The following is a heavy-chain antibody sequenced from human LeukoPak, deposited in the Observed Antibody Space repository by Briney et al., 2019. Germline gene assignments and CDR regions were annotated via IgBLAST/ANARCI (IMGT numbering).Heavy chain of an antibody. CDR3: AKGTAAAACPEGNYFDY. CDR2: ISGSGGST. J-gene: IGHJ4*02. V-gene: IGHV3-23*01. CDR1: GFTFSSYA. Sequence: GGSLRLSCAASGFTFSSYAMSWVRQAPGKGLEWVSVISGSGGSTYYADSVKGRFTLSRDNSKNTLYLQMNSLRAEDTAVYYCAKGTAAAACPEGNYFDYWGQGTLVTVSS. D-gene: IGHD6-13*01.